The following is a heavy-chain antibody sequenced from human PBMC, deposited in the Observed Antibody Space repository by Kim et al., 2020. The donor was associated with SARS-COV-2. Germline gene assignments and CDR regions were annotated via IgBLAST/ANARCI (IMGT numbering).Heavy chain of an antibody. D-gene: IGHD3-3*01. CDR2: ISSSSSYI. CDR3: ARVPLVSYDFWSGYYDY. V-gene: IGHV3-21*01. CDR1: GFTFSSYS. J-gene: IGHJ4*02. Sequence: GGSLRLSCAASGFTFSSYSMNWVRQAPGKGLEWVSSISSSSSYIYYADSVKGRFTISRDNAKNSLYLQMNSLRAEDTAVYYCARVPLVSYDFWSGYYDYWGQGTLVTVSS.